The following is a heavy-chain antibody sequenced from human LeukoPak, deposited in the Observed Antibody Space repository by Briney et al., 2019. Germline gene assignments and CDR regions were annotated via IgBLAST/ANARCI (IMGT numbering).Heavy chain of an antibody. D-gene: IGHD1-26*01. J-gene: IGHJ6*03. CDR3: ARVLVGANYYYYYMDV. Sequence: ASVKVSCKASGGTFSSYAISWVRQAPGQGLEWMGGIIPIFGTANYAQKFQGRVTITTDESTSTAYMELSSLRSEDTAVYYCARVLVGANYYYYYMDVWGKGTTVTDSS. CDR2: IIPIFGTA. V-gene: IGHV1-69*05. CDR1: GGTFSSYA.